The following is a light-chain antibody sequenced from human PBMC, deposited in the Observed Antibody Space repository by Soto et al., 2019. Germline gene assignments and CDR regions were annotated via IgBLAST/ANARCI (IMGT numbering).Light chain of an antibody. Sequence: QSALTQPPSASGSPGQSVTISCAGSSSDIGASNSVSWYQQHPGKAPKLLISEVTKRPSGVPDRFSGSKSGNTASLTVSGLQAGDEADYYCGSKAGSNKHVVFGGGTKVTVL. CDR1: SSDIGASNS. J-gene: IGLJ2*01. CDR3: GSKAGSNKHVV. CDR2: EVT. V-gene: IGLV2-8*01.